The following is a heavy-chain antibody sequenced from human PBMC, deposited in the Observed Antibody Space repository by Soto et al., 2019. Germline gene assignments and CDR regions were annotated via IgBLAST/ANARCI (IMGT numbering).Heavy chain of an antibody. V-gene: IGHV4-30-4*01. CDR2: IYYSGSS. CDR3: ARDGYYDLWGGYYRSGCWFDP. J-gene: IGHJ5*02. D-gene: IGHD3-3*01. Sequence: PSETLSLTCTVSGGSISSGDYYWSWIRQPPGKGLEWIGYIYYSGSSYYNPSLKSRVTISVDTSKNQFSLKLSSVTAADSAVYYCARDGYYDLWGGYYRSGCWFDPLDQVTLRAVST. CDR1: GGSISSGDYY.